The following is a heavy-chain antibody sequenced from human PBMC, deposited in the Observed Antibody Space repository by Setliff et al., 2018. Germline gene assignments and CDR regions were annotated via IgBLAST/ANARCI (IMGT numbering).Heavy chain of an antibody. J-gene: IGHJ5*02. CDR1: GDPISSYS. Sequence: SETLSLTCTVSGDPISSYSWSWIRQPVGKGLEWIGRISTSGNTNYNPSLKSRVTISVDTSRNQISLNLTSVTAADTAMYYCARERTIFGILVISGWFDPWGQGTVVTVSS. CDR2: ISTSGNT. D-gene: IGHD3-3*01. CDR3: ARERTIFGILVISGWFDP. V-gene: IGHV4-4*07.